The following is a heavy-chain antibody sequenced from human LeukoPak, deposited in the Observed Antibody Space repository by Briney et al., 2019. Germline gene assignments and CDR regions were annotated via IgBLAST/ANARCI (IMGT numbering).Heavy chain of an antibody. Sequence: ASVKVSCKASGYTFTGYYMHWVRQAPGQGLEWIGSINPNSGGTNYAQKFQGRVTMTRDTSISTAYMELSRLRSDDTAVYYCARVGPDDSSGYYSGYVWFDPWGQGTLVTVSS. CDR2: INPNSGGT. J-gene: IGHJ5*02. CDR3: ARVGPDDSSGYYSGYVWFDP. D-gene: IGHD3-22*01. V-gene: IGHV1-2*02. CDR1: GYTFTGYY.